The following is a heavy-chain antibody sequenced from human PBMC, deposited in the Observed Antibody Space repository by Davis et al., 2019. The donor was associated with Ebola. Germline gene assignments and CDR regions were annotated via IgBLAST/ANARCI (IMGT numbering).Heavy chain of an antibody. CDR1: GYTFTGYY. Sequence: ASVKVSCKASGYTFTGYYMHWVRQAPGQGLEWMGWINPNSGGTNYAQKFQGWVTMTRDTSISTAYMELSRLRSDDTAVYYCARGEQLVAFYYYYYGMDVWGQGTTVTVSS. J-gene: IGHJ6*02. V-gene: IGHV1-2*04. CDR2: INPNSGGT. D-gene: IGHD6-6*01. CDR3: ARGEQLVAFYYYYYGMDV.